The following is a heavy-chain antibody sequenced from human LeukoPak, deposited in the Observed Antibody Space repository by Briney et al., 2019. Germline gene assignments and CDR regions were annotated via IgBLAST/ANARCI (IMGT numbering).Heavy chain of an antibody. CDR2: IKQDGSEK. V-gene: IGHV3-7*01. CDR3: AKDPYYDSSGYYRPHFDY. D-gene: IGHD3-22*01. Sequence: GGSLRLSCAASGFTFSSYWMSWVRQAPGKGLEWVANIKQDGSEKYYVDSVKGRFTISRDNAKNSLYLQMNSLRAEDTAVYYCAKDPYYDSSGYYRPHFDYWGQGTLVTVSS. J-gene: IGHJ4*02. CDR1: GFTFSSYW.